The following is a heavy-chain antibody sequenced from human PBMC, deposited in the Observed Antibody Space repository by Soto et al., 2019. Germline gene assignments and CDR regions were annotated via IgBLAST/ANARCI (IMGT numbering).Heavy chain of an antibody. CDR3: AKDGADTGTYYFDY. CDR1: NFTFSNYG. CDR2: ISNDGSNK. J-gene: IGHJ4*02. V-gene: IGHV3-30*18. Sequence: QVQLVESGGGVVQPGRSLRLSCAASNFTFSNYGMHWVRQAPGKGLEWVALISNDGSNKYYTDSVKGRFTIPRDNSRNTLSLQMNSLRADDTAVYYCAKDGADTGTYYFDYWGQGTLITVSS. D-gene: IGHD1-26*01.